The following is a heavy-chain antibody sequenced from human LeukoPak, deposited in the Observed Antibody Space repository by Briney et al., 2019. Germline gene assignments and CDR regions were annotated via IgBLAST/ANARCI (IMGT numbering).Heavy chain of an antibody. V-gene: IGHV3-20*04. CDR3: AKVPSYYGSARGYFDY. D-gene: IGHD3-10*01. CDR1: GFTFDDYG. CDR2: INWNGGST. Sequence: GGSLRLSCAASGFTFDDYGMSWVRQAPGKGLEWVSGINWNGGSTGYADSVKGRFTISRDNAKNSLYLQMNSLRAEDTAVYYCAKVPSYYGSARGYFDYWGREPWSPSPQ. J-gene: IGHJ4*02.